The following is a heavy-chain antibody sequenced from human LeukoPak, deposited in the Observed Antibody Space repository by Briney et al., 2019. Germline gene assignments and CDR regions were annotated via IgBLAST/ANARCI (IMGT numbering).Heavy chain of an antibody. J-gene: IGHJ5*01. V-gene: IGHV3-23*01. Sequence: PGGSLRLSCAASGFTFSNYVMSWVRQAPGKGLEWVSLISGNGGSSNYADSVKGRFTISRDNPKNTLYLQMNSLRAEDTAVYYCAKVRISGVVDSWGQGTLVTVSS. CDR2: ISGNGGSS. CDR3: AKVRISGVVDS. D-gene: IGHD3-3*01. CDR1: GFTFSNYV.